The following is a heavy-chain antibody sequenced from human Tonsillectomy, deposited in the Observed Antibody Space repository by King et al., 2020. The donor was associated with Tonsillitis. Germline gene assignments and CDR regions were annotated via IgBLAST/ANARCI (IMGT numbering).Heavy chain of an antibody. CDR2: IKQNGRRK. CDR3: ARGWSSSGYSYFDY. Sequence: VQLVESGGGLVQPGGPLSLSCAASGFTFSSYWMSWVRQAPGKGLEWVANIKQNGRRKNYLASVRGRFTIPRDNAKNSLYLQMKSLRAEDTAVYYCARGWSSSGYSYFDYWGQGTLVTVSS. J-gene: IGHJ4*02. D-gene: IGHD3-22*01. V-gene: IGHV3-7*01. CDR1: GFTFSSYW.